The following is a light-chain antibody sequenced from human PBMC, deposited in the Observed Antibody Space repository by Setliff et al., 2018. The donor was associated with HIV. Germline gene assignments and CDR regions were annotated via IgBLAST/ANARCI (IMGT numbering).Light chain of an antibody. V-gene: IGKV3-15*01. CDR1: QSVSSS. CDR3: QNYYNWLGT. CDR2: GAS. Sequence: EIVVTQSPATLSLSPGEGATLFCRTSQSVSSSIAWYQQKPGQAPRLLIYGASTRAAGVPARFSGGGSGTAFSLTITTLQSEDFAIYYCQNYYNWLGTFGQGTKVDIK. J-gene: IGKJ1*01.